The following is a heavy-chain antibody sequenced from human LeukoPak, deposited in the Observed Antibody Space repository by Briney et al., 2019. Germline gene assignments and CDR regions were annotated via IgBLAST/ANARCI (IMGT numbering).Heavy chain of an antibody. Sequence: PSETLSLTCAVYGGSFSGYYWSWIRQPPGKGLEWIGEINHSGSTNYNPSLKSRVTISVDTSKNQFSLKLSSVTAADTAVYYCAGRKRITMDRGTYFDLWGRGTLVTVSS. J-gene: IGHJ2*01. D-gene: IGHD3-10*01. CDR2: INHSGST. CDR1: GGSFSGYY. V-gene: IGHV4-34*01. CDR3: AGRKRITMDRGTYFDL.